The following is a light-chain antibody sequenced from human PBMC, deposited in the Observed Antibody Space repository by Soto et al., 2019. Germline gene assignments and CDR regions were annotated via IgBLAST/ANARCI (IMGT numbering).Light chain of an antibody. Sequence: DVVVTQSPLSLPVTLGQAASISCRSSQSLVHRDGNTYLSWFRQRPGQSPRRLIYKVSNREDRVTHRLRGSGSATDFKPKISRVEDEDVGLYYCLQRSNWPPINFGQWTRLE. CDR1: QSLVHRDGNTY. CDR2: KVS. J-gene: IGKJ5*01. CDR3: LQRSNWPPIN. V-gene: IGKV2-30*02.